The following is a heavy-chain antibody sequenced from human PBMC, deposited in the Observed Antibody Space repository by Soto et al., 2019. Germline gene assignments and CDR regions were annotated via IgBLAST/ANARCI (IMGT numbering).Heavy chain of an antibody. V-gene: IGHV4-34*01. CDR2: INHSGST. J-gene: IGHJ3*02. CDR3: ARRSYSNYYYDAFDI. CDR1: GGPFSGYY. D-gene: IGHD4-4*01. Sequence: LTCAVYGGPFSGYYWSWIRQPPGKGLEWIGEINHSGSTNYNPSLKSRVTISVDTSKNQFSLNLSSVTAADTAVYYCARRSYSNYYYDAFDIWGQGTMVTVSS.